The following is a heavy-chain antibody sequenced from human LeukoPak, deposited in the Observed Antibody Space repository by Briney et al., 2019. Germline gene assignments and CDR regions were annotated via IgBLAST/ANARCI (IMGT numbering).Heavy chain of an antibody. J-gene: IGHJ4*02. CDR2: IKQDGTEK. Sequence: GGSLSLSCAVSGFTLCSYWMSWVRQAPGKGREWVANIKQDGTEKYYVDSVKGRFTISRDNAKNSLYLQMNRLRAEDTAVYYCAREAAATFDYWGEGTLVTAS. V-gene: IGHV3-7*01. CDR3: AREAAATFDY. D-gene: IGHD6-13*01. CDR1: GFTLCSYW.